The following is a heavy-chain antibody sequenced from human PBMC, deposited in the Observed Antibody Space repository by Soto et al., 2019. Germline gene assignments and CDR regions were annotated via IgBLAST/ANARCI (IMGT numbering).Heavy chain of an antibody. D-gene: IGHD3-3*01. CDR3: ARDNILGILYGGMDV. J-gene: IGHJ6*02. CDR1: GGSISSGDYY. V-gene: IGHV4-30-4*01. CDR2: IYYSGST. Sequence: KPSETLSLTCTVSGGSISSGDYYWSWIRQPPGKGLEWIGYIYYSGSTYYNPSLKSRVTISVDTSKNQFYLKLSSVTAADTAVYYCARDNILGILYGGMDVWGQGTTVAVSS.